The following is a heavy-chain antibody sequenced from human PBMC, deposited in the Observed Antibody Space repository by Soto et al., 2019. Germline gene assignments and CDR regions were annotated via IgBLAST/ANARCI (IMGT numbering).Heavy chain of an antibody. CDR3: AREDTSYDFWSGSYYYGMDV. V-gene: IGHV4-39*02. D-gene: IGHD3-3*01. CDR1: CGSISSSRYY. Sequence: TSETLSLTCTVSCGSISSSRYYWGWIRQPPGKGLERIGSIYYSGSTYYNPSLKSRVTISVDTSKNQFSLKLSSVTAADTAVYYCAREDTSYDFWSGSYYYGMDVWGQGTTVTVSS. CDR2: IYYSGST. J-gene: IGHJ6*02.